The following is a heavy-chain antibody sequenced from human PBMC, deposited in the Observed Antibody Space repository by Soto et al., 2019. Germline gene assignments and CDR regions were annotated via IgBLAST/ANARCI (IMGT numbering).Heavy chain of an antibody. CDR3: APSSGWYLGYFQH. CDR1: GFTFSSYA. Sequence: GGSLRLSCAASGFTFSSYAMSWVRQAPGKGLEWVSAISGSGGSTYYADSVKGRFTISRDNSKNTLYLQMNSLRAEDTAVYYCAPSSGWYLGYFQHWGQGTLVTVSS. CDR2: ISGSGGST. V-gene: IGHV3-23*01. J-gene: IGHJ1*01. D-gene: IGHD6-19*01.